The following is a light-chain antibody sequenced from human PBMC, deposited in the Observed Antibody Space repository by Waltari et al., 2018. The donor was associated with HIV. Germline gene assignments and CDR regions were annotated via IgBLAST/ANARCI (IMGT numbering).Light chain of an antibody. J-gene: IGLJ2*01. CDR3: CSYAGSSTLL. V-gene: IGLV2-23*02. Sequence: QSALTQPASVSGSPGQSITISCTGTSNDVGSYNLVSWYQHHPGKAPKLLLFEVTKRPSGVSNRFSASKSGNTASLTISGLQAEDEADYYCCSYAGSSTLLFGGGTKLSVL. CDR2: EVT. CDR1: SNDVGSYNL.